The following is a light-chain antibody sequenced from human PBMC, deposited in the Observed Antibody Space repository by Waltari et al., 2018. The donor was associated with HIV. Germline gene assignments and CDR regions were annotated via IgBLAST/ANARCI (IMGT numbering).Light chain of an antibody. CDR2: GNS. CDR1: SSNIGAGYD. J-gene: IGLJ3*02. Sequence: QSVLTQPPSVSGAPGQRVTISCTGSSSNIGAGYDVHWYQQLPGTAPNLLIYGNSNRPSGVRGRFSSTKSGTSAALGSTGLQAEDEADYCCQAYDSSLSAWVFGGGTRLTVL. CDR3: QAYDSSLSAWV. V-gene: IGLV1-40*01.